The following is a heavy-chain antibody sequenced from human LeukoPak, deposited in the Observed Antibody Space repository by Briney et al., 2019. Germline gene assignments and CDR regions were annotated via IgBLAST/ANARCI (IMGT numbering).Heavy chain of an antibody. D-gene: IGHD1-14*01. J-gene: IGHJ3*02. CDR3: ARYRNEALFAFDI. Sequence: KPSETLSLTCTVSGDSISNYYWSWIRPPPGKGLEWIGYIYYSGSTNYNPSLKSRVTISVDTSKNQFSLKLSSVTAADTAVYYCARYRNEALFAFDIWGQGTMVTVSS. CDR2: IYYSGST. CDR1: GDSISNYY. V-gene: IGHV4-59*01.